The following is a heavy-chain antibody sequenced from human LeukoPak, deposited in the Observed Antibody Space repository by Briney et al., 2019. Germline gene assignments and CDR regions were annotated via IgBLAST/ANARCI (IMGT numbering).Heavy chain of an antibody. V-gene: IGHV3-30*02. CDR2: IRVEESNK. CDR3: TKDRYCSGGSCYFDASDV. Sequence: GGCLRLSCAASGFTLTIYGTHTGSEAPRERGWWVVLIRVEESNKCYTDFVKCRFAISRDNSKNTLYLQMNRLRAEDTAVYYCTKDRYCSGGSCYFDASDVWGQGTMVTVSS. CDR1: GFTLTIYG. J-gene: IGHJ3*01. D-gene: IGHD2-15*01.